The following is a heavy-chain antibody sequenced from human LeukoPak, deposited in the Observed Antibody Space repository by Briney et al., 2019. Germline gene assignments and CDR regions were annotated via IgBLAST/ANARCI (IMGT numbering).Heavy chain of an antibody. CDR1: GGSFSGYY. D-gene: IGHD2-21*02. CDR3: ARDLIAYCGGDCYSWYFDL. Sequence: SETLSLTCAVYGGSFSGYYWSWIRQPPGKGLEWIGEINHSGSTNYNPSLKSRVTISVDTSKNQFSLKLSSVTAADTAVYYCARDLIAYCGGDCYSWYFDLRGRGTLVTVSS. V-gene: IGHV4-34*01. CDR2: INHSGST. J-gene: IGHJ2*01.